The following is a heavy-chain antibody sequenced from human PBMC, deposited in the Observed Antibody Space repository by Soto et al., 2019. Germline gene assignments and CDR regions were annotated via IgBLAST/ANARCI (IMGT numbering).Heavy chain of an antibody. V-gene: IGHV4-31*03. CDR1: GGSISSVDYY. J-gene: IGHJ6*02. CDR3: AREQVPTLDYHGMDV. CDR2: IYHTGST. D-gene: IGHD3-10*01. Sequence: QVQLQESGPGLVKPSQTLSLTCTDSGGSISSVDYYWNWIRQLPGKGLEWIGYIYHTGSTYYNPSLKSRLLILVDTSKNQFSLRLTALTAADTAVYYCAREQVPTLDYHGMDVWGQGTTVTVSS.